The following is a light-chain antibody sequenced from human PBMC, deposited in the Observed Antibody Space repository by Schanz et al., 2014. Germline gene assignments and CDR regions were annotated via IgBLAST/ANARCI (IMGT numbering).Light chain of an antibody. CDR1: QSIGNW. J-gene: IGKJ4*01. Sequence: DIQMTQSPYTLSASVGDRVTITCRASQSIGNWLAWYQQKPGKAPQVLIYDVSSLESGVPSRFSGSGSGTDFSLTINSLQPEDFATYFCQQPGSFGGGTKVEI. CDR3: QQPGS. V-gene: IGKV1-5*01. CDR2: DVS.